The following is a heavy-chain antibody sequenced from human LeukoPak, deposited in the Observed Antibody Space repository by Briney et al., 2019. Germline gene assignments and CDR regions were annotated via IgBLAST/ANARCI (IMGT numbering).Heavy chain of an antibody. Sequence: GRSLRLSCAASGFTFDDYAMHWVRQAPGKGLEWVSGINWRGGEKGYAESVKGRFIISRDNAKNLLYLQINNLRPEDTALYYCAKERDNIGASHPYYYQPMNAWGQGTPVTVSS. J-gene: IGHJ4*02. D-gene: IGHD3-10*01. CDR3: AKERDNIGASHPYYYQPMNA. CDR2: INWRGGEK. V-gene: IGHV3-9*01. CDR1: GFTFDDYA.